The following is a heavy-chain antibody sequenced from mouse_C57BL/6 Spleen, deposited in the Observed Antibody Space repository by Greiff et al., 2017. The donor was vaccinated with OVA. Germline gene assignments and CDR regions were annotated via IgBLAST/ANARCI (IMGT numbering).Heavy chain of an antibody. D-gene: IGHD2-4*01. V-gene: IGHV1-39*01. CDR1: GYSFTDYN. Sequence: VQLQQSGPELVKPGASVKISCKASGYSFTDYNMNWVKQSHGKSLEWIGDINPNYGTTRYNPQLKGKATLTVDQSSSTAYMQRNGLTSEDSAVYYGARNYDYDEGLGYWGQGTTLTVSS. CDR2: INPNYGTT. J-gene: IGHJ2*01. CDR3: ARNYDYDEGLGY.